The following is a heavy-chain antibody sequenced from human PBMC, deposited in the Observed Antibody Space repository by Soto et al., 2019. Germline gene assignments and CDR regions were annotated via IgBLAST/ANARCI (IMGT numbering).Heavy chain of an antibody. Sequence: QVQLVQSGAEVKKPGASVKVSCKASGYTFTSYGIIWVRQAPGQGLEWMGWISAYNGNTNYAQKLQGRVTMTTATSTSTAYMKLRSLRSDDTAVYYCAREFFYDFWTFDIWGQGTMVTVSS. V-gene: IGHV1-18*01. CDR1: GYTFTSYG. CDR2: ISAYNGNT. D-gene: IGHD3-3*01. CDR3: AREFFYDFWTFDI. J-gene: IGHJ3*02.